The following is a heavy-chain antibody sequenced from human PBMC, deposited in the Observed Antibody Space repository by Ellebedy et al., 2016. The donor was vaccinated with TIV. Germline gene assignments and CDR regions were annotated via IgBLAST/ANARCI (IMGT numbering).Heavy chain of an antibody. CDR2: ITWNGDNT. Sequence: GGSLTLSCAGSGFTFGSFAMHWVRQAPGKGLEWVSLITWNGDNTYYAESVKVRFTVSRDNSNNSLNLQMTSLRADDPALYYCVKANYDSLIGQTYWHFDFWGRGTLVIVSS. D-gene: IGHD3-3*01. CDR3: VKANYDSLIGQTYWHFDF. CDR1: GFTFGSFA. J-gene: IGHJ2*01. V-gene: IGHV3-43D*03.